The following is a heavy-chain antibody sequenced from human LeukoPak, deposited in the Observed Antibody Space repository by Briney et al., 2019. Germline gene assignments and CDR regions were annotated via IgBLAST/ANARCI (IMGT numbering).Heavy chain of an antibody. V-gene: IGHV3-21*01. D-gene: IGHD5-18*01. CDR3: ARDQTSVLPPDL. CDR1: GFTFSSYS. Sequence: PGGSLRLSCAASGFTFSSYSMNWVRQAPGKGLEWVSSISSSSSYIYYADSVKGRFTISRDNAKNSLYLQMNSLSPEDTAVYYCARDQTSVLPPDLWGRGTLVTVSS. J-gene: IGHJ2*01. CDR2: ISSSSSYI.